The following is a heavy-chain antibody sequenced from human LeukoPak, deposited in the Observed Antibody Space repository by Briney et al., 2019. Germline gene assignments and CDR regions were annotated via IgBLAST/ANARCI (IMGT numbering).Heavy chain of an antibody. CDR1: GYTLTELS. V-gene: IGHV1-24*01. CDR3: ARAIDSSGYEDY. D-gene: IGHD3-22*01. CDR2: FDPEDGET. Sequence: ASVKVSCKVSGYTLTELSMHWVRQAPGKGLEWMGGFDPEDGETIYAQKFQGRVTMTEDTSTDTAYMELSSLRSEDTAVYYCARAIDSSGYEDYWGQGTLVTVSS. J-gene: IGHJ4*02.